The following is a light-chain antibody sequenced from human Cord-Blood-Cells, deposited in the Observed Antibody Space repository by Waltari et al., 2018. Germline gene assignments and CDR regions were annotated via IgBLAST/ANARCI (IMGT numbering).Light chain of an antibody. V-gene: IGLV1-40*01. CDR1: PSHISAGSH. CDR2: GNS. Sequence: QSVLTQPPSVSGAPGQRVPLSRPGSPSHISAGSHVHWYQQLPGTAPKPRIYGNSNRPSGVPDRFAGSKSGTSASLAITGLQAEDEADYYCQSYDSSLSGWVFGGGTKLTVL. CDR3: QSYDSSLSGWV. J-gene: IGLJ3*02.